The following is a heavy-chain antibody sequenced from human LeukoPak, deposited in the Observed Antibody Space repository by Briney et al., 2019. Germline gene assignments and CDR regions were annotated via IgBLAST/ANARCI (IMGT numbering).Heavy chain of an antibody. V-gene: IGHV3-74*01. Sequence: PGGSLRLSCAASGFTFSSHWMHWIRQVPGKGLVWVSRINPDGSTTNYADSVKGRFTISRDNAKNTLYLQMNSLRAEDTAVYYCARDNFIAIAGVEYDYWGQGTLVTVSA. CDR3: ARDNFIAIAGVEYDY. J-gene: IGHJ4*02. D-gene: IGHD6-13*01. CDR2: INPDGSTT. CDR1: GFTFSSHW.